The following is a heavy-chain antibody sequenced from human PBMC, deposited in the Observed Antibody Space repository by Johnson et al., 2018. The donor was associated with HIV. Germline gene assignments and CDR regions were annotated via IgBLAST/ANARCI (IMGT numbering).Heavy chain of an antibody. J-gene: IGHJ3*02. CDR2: INWNGGST. CDR1: GFTFDDYG. CDR3: ARDISYDSSASQGAFDI. Sequence: VQLVESGGGVVRPGGSLRLSCAASGFTFDDYGMSWVRQAPGKGLEWVSGINWNGGSTGYADSVKGRFTLSRDNAKNSLYLQMNSLRAEDTALYYCARDISYDSSASQGAFDIWGQGTMVTVSS. D-gene: IGHD3-22*01. V-gene: IGHV3-20*04.